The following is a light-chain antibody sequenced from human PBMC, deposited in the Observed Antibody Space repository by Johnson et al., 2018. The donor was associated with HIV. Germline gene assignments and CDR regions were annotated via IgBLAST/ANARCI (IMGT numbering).Light chain of an antibody. CDR3: GTWDSSLRVGV. CDR1: SSNIGNNY. CDR2: DNN. Sequence: QSVLTQPPSVSAAPGQKVTISCSGSSSNIGNNYVSWYQQLPGRAPKLLIYDNNKRPSGIPDRFSGSKSGTSATLGITGLQTGDEADYYCGTWDSSLRVGVFGTGTKATVL. J-gene: IGLJ1*01. V-gene: IGLV1-51*01.